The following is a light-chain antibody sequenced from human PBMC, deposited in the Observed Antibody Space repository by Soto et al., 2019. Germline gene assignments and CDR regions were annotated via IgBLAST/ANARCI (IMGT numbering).Light chain of an antibody. CDR3: QQSSNWLT. Sequence: EIVLTQSPATLSLSPGERATLSCRASQSISSSLAWYQQKPGQAPRLLIYDASNRATGIPARFSGSGSGTDFTLTISSLSPEDSAVYYCQQSSNWLTFGGGTKVESK. CDR2: DAS. V-gene: IGKV3-11*01. CDR1: QSISSS. J-gene: IGKJ4*01.